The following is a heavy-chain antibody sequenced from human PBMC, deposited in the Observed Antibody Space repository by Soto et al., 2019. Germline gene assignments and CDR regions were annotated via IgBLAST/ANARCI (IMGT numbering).Heavy chain of an antibody. Sequence: EVQLLESGGGLVQPGGSLRLSCAASGFTFSSYAMSWVRQAPGKGLEWVSAISGSGGSTYYADSVKGRFTISRDNSKNTLYLQMNSLRAEDTAVYYCAKAGGYGFWSGLRPEYYCYMDVWGKGTTVTVSS. CDR2: ISGSGGST. CDR1: GFTFSSYA. CDR3: AKAGGYGFWSGLRPEYYCYMDV. D-gene: IGHD3-3*01. J-gene: IGHJ6*03. V-gene: IGHV3-23*01.